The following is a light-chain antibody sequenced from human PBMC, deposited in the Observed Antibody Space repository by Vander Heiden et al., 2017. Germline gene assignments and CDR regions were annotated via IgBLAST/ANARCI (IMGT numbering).Light chain of an antibody. V-gene: IGKV2-28*01. CDR1: QSLLHSNGYNY. J-gene: IGKJ1*01. CDR2: LGS. CDR3: MQALQTPWT. Sequence: DIVMTQSRLSLPVTPGEPASISCRSSQSLLHSNGYNYLDWYLQKPGQSPQLLIYLGSNRASGVPDMFSGSGSGTDFTLKISRVEAEDVGVYYCMQALQTPWTFGQGTKVEIK.